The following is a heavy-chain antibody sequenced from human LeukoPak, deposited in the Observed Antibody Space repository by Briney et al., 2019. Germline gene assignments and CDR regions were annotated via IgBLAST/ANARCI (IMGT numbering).Heavy chain of an antibody. V-gene: IGHV3-11*05. CDR3: ARGYSSSWYPGDY. D-gene: IGHD6-13*01. J-gene: IGHJ4*02. CDR2: ISSSSSYT. CDR1: GFTFSDYY. Sequence: GGSLRLSCAASGFTFSDYYMSWIRQAPGKGLEWVSYISSSSSYTKYADSVKGRFTISRDNAKNSLYLQMNSLRAEDTAVYYCARGYSSSWYPGDYWGQGTLVTVSS.